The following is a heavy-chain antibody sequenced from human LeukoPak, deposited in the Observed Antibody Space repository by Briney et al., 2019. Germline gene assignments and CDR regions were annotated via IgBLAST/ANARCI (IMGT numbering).Heavy chain of an antibody. CDR2: IYYSGGT. J-gene: IGHJ4*02. Sequence: SETLSLTCTVSGGSVSSGSYYWSWIRQPPGKGLEWIGYIYYSGGTNYNPSLKSRVTISVDTSKNQFSLKLSSVTAADTAVYYCARADDSSVFEHYFDYWGQGTLVTVSS. CDR3: ARADDSSVFEHYFDY. CDR1: GGSVSSGSYY. D-gene: IGHD3-22*01. V-gene: IGHV4-61*01.